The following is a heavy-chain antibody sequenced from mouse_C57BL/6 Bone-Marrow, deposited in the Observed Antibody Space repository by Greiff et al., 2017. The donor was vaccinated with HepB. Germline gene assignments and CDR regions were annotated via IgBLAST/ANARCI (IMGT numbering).Heavy chain of an antibody. D-gene: IGHD3-2*02. CDR1: GYTFTSYW. CDR2: IDPNSGGT. J-gene: IGHJ3*01. V-gene: IGHV1-72*01. Sequence: QVQLQQPGAELVKPGASVKLSCKASGYTFTSYWMHWVKQRPGRGLEWIGWIDPNSGGTKYNEKFKSKATLTVDKPSSTAYLQLSSLTSEDSAVYYCARGERLLFAYGGQGTLVTVSA. CDR3: ARGERLLFAY.